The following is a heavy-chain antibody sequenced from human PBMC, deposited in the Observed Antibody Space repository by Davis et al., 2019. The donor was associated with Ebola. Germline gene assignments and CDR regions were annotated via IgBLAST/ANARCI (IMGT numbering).Heavy chain of an antibody. D-gene: IGHD2-2*01. Sequence: ASVKVSCKASGYTFTSYGISWVRQAPGQGLEWMGWISAYNGNTNYAQKLQGRVTMTTDTSTSTAYMELRSLRSDDTAAYYCARREGGYCSSTSCYDEYNWFDPWGQGTLVTVSS. J-gene: IGHJ5*02. CDR2: ISAYNGNT. CDR1: GYTFTSYG. V-gene: IGHV1-18*01. CDR3: ARREGGYCSSTSCYDEYNWFDP.